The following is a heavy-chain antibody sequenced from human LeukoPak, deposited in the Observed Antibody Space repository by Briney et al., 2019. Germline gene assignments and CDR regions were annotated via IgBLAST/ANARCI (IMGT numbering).Heavy chain of an antibody. V-gene: IGHV4-34*01. D-gene: IGHD6-19*01. CDR1: GGSFSGYY. Sequence: PSETLSLTCAVYGGSFSGYYWSWIRQPPGKGLEWIGEINHSGSTNYNPSLKSRVTISVDTSKNQFSLKLSSVTAADTAVYYCARGRNLQKKYSSGWQSNNWFDPWGQGTLVTVSS. J-gene: IGHJ5*02. CDR3: ARGRNLQKKYSSGWQSNNWFDP. CDR2: INHSGST.